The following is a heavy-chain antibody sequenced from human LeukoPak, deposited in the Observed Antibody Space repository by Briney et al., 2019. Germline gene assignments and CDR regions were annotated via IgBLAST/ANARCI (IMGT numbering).Heavy chain of an antibody. CDR1: GFTFSSYA. Sequence: PGGSLRLSCAASGFTFSSYAMSWVRQAPGKGLEWVSGISGNGDNTYYVDSVKGRFTISRDNSKNTLVLQMSSLRAEDTAVYYCAKDRYSTSVGGYYYGMDVWGQGTTVTVSS. V-gene: IGHV3-23*01. D-gene: IGHD4-11*01. J-gene: IGHJ6*02. CDR2: ISGNGDNT. CDR3: AKDRYSTSVGGYYYGMDV.